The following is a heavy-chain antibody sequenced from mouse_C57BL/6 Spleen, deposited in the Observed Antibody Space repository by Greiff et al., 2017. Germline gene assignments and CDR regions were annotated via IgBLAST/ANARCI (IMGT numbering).Heavy chain of an antibody. CDR3: ARSDSHYAMDY. J-gene: IGHJ4*01. Sequence: QVQLKESGAELVRPGTSVKMSCKASGYTFTNYWIGWAKQRPGHGLEWIGDIYPGGGYTNYNEKFKGKATLTADKSSRTAYMQLSSLTSEDSAVYYCARSDSHYAMDYWGQGTSVTVSS. CDR2: IYPGGGYT. V-gene: IGHV1-63*01. CDR1: GYTFTNYW. D-gene: IGHD6-2*01.